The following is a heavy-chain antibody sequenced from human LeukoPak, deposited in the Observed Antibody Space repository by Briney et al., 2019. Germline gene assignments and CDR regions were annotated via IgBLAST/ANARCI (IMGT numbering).Heavy chain of an antibody. Sequence: ASVKVSCKASGYTFTGYYMHWVRHAPGQGLEWMGWMNPNSGNTGYAQKFQGRVTMTRNTSISTAYMELSSLRSEDTTVYYCARVTFEGGSSWYGGTYYYYYMDVWGKGTTVTVSS. CDR1: GYTFTGYY. D-gene: IGHD6-13*01. J-gene: IGHJ6*03. V-gene: IGHV1-8*02. CDR2: MNPNSGNT. CDR3: ARVTFEGGSSWYGGTYYYYYMDV.